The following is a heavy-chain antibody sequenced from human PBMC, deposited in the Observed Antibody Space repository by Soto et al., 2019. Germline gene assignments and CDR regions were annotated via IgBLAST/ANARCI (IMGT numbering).Heavy chain of an antibody. Sequence: GGSLRLSCAASGFTFSTYEFNWVRQAPGRGLEWISYISVSGNIIKYADSVKGRFTISRDNAENSLHLHMSSLRVDDTAVYFCVRDTTRASAAASLDYWGQGTQVTVSS. D-gene: IGHD6-13*01. CDR2: ISVSGNII. J-gene: IGHJ4*02. V-gene: IGHV3-48*03. CDR1: GFTFSTYE. CDR3: VRDTTRASAAASLDY.